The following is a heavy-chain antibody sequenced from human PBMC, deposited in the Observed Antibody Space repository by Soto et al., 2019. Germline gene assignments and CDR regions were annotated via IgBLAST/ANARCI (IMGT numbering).Heavy chain of an antibody. Sequence: SETLSLTCAVSGGSISSGGYSWSWIRQPPGKGLEWIGYIYHSGSTYYNPSLKSRVTISVDRSKNQFSLKLSSVTAADTAVYYCARAVGYCSSTSCWWGGMDVWGQGTTVTVSS. CDR2: IYHSGST. CDR1: GGSISSGGYS. CDR3: ARAVGYCSSTSCWWGGMDV. D-gene: IGHD2-2*01. J-gene: IGHJ6*02. V-gene: IGHV4-30-2*01.